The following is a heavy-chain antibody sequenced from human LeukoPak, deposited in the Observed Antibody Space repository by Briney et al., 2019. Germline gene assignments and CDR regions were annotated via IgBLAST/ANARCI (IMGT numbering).Heavy chain of an antibody. CDR1: GGSMSPYH. CDR3: ARAVPGHFDY. Sequence: SETLSLTCTVSGGSMSPYHWGWIRQPPGKGLEWTGYIYYSGSTNYNPSLKSRVTISVDTSKNQFSLKLSSVTAADTAIYYCARAVPGHFDYWGQGTLVTVSS. J-gene: IGHJ4*02. CDR2: IYYSGST. D-gene: IGHD6-19*01. V-gene: IGHV4-59*08.